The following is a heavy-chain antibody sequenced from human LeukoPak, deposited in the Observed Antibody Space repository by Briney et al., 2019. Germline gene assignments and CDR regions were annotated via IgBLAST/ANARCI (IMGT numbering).Heavy chain of an antibody. CDR1: GGSFSGYY. J-gene: IGHJ4*02. Sequence: SETLSLTCAVYGGSFSGYYWSWIRQPPGKGLEWIGEINHSGNTNYNPSLKSRVTISVDTSKNQFSLKLSSVTAADTAVYYCARVSGSYDFWSGYYTRRYYFDYWGQGTLVTVSS. CDR3: ARVSGSYDFWSGYYTRRYYFDY. D-gene: IGHD3-3*01. CDR2: INHSGNT. V-gene: IGHV4-34*01.